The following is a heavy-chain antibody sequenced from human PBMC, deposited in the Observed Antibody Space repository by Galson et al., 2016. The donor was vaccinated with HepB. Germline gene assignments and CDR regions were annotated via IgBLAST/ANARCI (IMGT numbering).Heavy chain of an antibody. CDR2: IYYSGST. Sequence: LSLTCTVSGGSISSHNYYWGWIRQPPGKGLEWIGSIYYSGSTYYNPSLKSRVTISVDTSKNQFSLKLSSVTAADAAVYYCARVRRYCSGGSCRHHFDYWGQGTLVTVSS. V-gene: IGHV4-39*01. D-gene: IGHD2-15*01. CDR1: GGSISSHNYY. CDR3: ARVRRYCSGGSCRHHFDY. J-gene: IGHJ4*02.